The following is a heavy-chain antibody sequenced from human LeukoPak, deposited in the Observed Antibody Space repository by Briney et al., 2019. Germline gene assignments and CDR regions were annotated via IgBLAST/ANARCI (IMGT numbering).Heavy chain of an antibody. Sequence: SETLSLTCTVSGGSIRSSYYYWGWIRQPPGKGLEWIGSIYDSGSTYYNPSLKSRVTISVDTSKNQFSLKLMSVTAADTAVYYCARQDSSSWYYFDYWGQGTLVTVSS. CDR3: ARQDSSSWYYFDY. CDR1: GGSIRSSYYY. D-gene: IGHD6-13*01. V-gene: IGHV4-39*01. CDR2: IYDSGST. J-gene: IGHJ4*02.